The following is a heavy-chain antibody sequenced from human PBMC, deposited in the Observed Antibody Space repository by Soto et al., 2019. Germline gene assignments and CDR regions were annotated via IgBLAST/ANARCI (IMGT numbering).Heavy chain of an antibody. Sequence: QVHLVQSGTEVKNPGASVRVSCKVSGYTVTGYYVHWLRQAPGQGLEWMGWIDPRSGATKSARDFQGRVTMTSDTPTVTMYMELTRLTADDTAVYYCAAPEYRRACTPFDYWGQGTLVTVTS. V-gene: IGHV1-2*02. J-gene: IGHJ4*02. CDR1: GYTVTGYY. D-gene: IGHD2-2*01. CDR2: IDPRSGAT. CDR3: AAPEYRRACTPFDY.